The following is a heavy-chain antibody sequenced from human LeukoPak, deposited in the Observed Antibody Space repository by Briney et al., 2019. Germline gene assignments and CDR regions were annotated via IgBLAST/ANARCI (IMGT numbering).Heavy chain of an antibody. D-gene: IGHD1-26*01. Sequence: GGSLRLSCAASGFTFSSYSMNWVRQAPGKGLEWVSHINIVNNAIYYSDSVKGRFTISRDNAKNSLYLQMNSLRAEDTAVYYCARDSGEGGTFDHWGQGTLATVSS. CDR3: ARDSGEGGTFDH. J-gene: IGHJ4*02. CDR1: GFTFSSYS. V-gene: IGHV3-48*04. CDR2: INIVNNAI.